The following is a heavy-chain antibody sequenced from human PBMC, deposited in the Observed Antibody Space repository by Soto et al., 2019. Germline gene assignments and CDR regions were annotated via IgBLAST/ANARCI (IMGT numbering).Heavy chain of an antibody. CDR3: ATQNPPGYSSSPDDY. J-gene: IGHJ4*02. CDR1: GFTFSSYG. CDR2: ISYDGSNK. D-gene: IGHD6-6*01. Sequence: QVQLVESGGGVVQPGRSLRLSCAASGFTFSSYGMHWVRQAPGKGLEWVAVISYDGSNKYYADSVKGRFTISRDNSKNTLYLQMNSLRAEDTAVYYCATQNPPGYSSSPDDYWGQGTLVTVSS. V-gene: IGHV3-30*03.